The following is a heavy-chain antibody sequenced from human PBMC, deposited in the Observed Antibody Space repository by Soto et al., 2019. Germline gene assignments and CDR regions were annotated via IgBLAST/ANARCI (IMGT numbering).Heavy chain of an antibody. Sequence: QVQLQESGPGLVKPSQTLSLTCTVSGGSISSGNYYWSWIRQPPGKGLEWIGFISYSGSTYYNASLKSRFTISVDTPKNQFSLNLSFVTAADTAVYYCATMGTPATGLYYFDYWGQGTLVTVSS. CDR3: ATMGTPATGLYYFDY. CDR2: ISYSGST. V-gene: IGHV4-30-4*01. J-gene: IGHJ4*02. D-gene: IGHD1-7*01. CDR1: GGSISSGNYY.